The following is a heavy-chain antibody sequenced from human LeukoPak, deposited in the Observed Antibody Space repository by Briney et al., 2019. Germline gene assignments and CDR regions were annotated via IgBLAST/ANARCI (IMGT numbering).Heavy chain of an antibody. V-gene: IGHV1-3*01. CDR2: INAGNGNT. D-gene: IGHD5-18*01. CDR3: ARETRIQLWSGLGY. CDR1: GYTFTSYD. J-gene: IGHJ4*02. Sequence: ASVKVPCKASGYTFTSYDINWVRQAPGQRLEWMGWINAGNGNTKYSQKFQGRVTITRDTSASTAYMELSSLRSEDTAVYYCARETRIQLWSGLGYWGQGTLVTVSS.